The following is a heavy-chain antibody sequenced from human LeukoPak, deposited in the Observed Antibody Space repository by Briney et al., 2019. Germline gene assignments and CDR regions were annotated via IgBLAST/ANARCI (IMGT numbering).Heavy chain of an antibody. Sequence: GGSVRLSRTAWGFIHGSYWMSGVRLTRGKGLEGVANIKKDGSEKYYVDFVKGRFTISRDDAKNSLYLQMNSLRAEDTAVYYCAREGRGLRSPRFGESPCFDSWGQGTLVTVSS. CDR2: IKKDGSEK. J-gene: IGHJ4*02. CDR1: GFIHGSYW. D-gene: IGHD3-10*01. CDR3: AREGRGLRSPRFGESPCFDS. V-gene: IGHV3-7*04.